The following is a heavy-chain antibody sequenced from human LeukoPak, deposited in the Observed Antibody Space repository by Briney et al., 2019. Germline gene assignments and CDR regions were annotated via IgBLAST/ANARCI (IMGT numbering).Heavy chain of an antibody. CDR3: ARGGYGAYYFDL. CDR1: GFTFSNYW. Sequence: GSLRPSCAASGFTFSNYWMHWVRQAPGKGLVWVSRINSDGIRTNYADSVKGRFTISRDNAENTLYLQMNSLRAEDTAVYYCARGGYGAYYFDLWGRGTLVTVSS. CDR2: INSDGIRT. D-gene: IGHD4-17*01. V-gene: IGHV3-74*01. J-gene: IGHJ2*01.